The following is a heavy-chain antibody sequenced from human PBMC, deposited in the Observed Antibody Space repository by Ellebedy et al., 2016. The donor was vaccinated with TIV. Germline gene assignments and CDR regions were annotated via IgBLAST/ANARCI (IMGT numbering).Heavy chain of an antibody. CDR3: ARAVKTGTTNFDC. V-gene: IGHV3-72*01. J-gene: IGHJ4*02. Sequence: GESLKISCAASGFTFSDHHLDWVRQAPGKGLEWVGRSRNKANGYTTAYAASVKGTFTISRDDSANTLYLQMKSLRTEDTAVYYCARAVKTGTTNFDCWGQGTLVTVSS. CDR1: GFTFSDHH. D-gene: IGHD1-1*01. CDR2: SRNKANGYTT.